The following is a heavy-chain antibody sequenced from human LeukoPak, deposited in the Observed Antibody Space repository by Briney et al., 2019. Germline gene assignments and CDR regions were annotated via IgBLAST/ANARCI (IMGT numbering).Heavy chain of an antibody. J-gene: IGHJ5*02. CDR2: ISSSGSTI. Sequence: PGGSLRLSCAASGFTFSRYEMNWVRQAPGKGLEWVSYISSSGSTIYYADSVKGRFTISRDNAKNSLYLQMNSLRAEDTAVYYCAREGSCSGGSCYSYNWFDPWGQGTLVTVSS. D-gene: IGHD2-15*01. CDR3: AREGSCSGGSCYSYNWFDP. V-gene: IGHV3-48*03. CDR1: GFTFSRYE.